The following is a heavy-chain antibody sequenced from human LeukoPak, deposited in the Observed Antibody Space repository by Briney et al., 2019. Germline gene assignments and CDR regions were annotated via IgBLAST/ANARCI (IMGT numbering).Heavy chain of an antibody. CDR1: GGSISSGDYY. D-gene: IGHD2-2*02. Sequence: SETLSLTCTVSGGSISSGDYYWSWIRQPPGEGLEWIGYIYYSGSTYYNPSLKSRVTISVDTSKNQFSLKLSSVTAADTAVYYCARYQLLYVDWFAPWGQGTLVTVSS. CDR2: IYYSGST. V-gene: IGHV4-30-4*08. J-gene: IGHJ5*02. CDR3: ARYQLLYVDWFAP.